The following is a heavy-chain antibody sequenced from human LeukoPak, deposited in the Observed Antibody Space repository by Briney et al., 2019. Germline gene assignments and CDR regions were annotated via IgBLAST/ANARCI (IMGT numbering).Heavy chain of an antibody. D-gene: IGHD3-10*01. CDR1: GYTFTGYY. CDR2: INPNSGGT. V-gene: IGHV1-2*02. CDR3: ARASGGWYFDY. J-gene: IGHJ4*02. Sequence: ASVQVSCNASGYTFTGYYMHWVRQAPGQGLEWMGWINPNSGGTNYAQKFQGRVTMTRDTSISTAYMELSRLRSDDTAVYYCARASGGWYFDYWGQGTLVTVSS.